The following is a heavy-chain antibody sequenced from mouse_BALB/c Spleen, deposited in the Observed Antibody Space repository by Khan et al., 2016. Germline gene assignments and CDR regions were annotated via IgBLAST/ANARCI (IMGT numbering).Heavy chain of an antibody. V-gene: IGHV1-80*01. CDR2: IYPGDGDP. CDR3: ARDTPFAS. CDR1: GYAFSGYW. Sequence: QVQLKQSGAELVRPGSSVKISCKASGYAFSGYWMNWVKQRPGQGLEWIGQIYPGDGDPNYNGKFKGKATLTADKSSSTAYMQLSSPTSEDSAVFFYARDTPFASWGQGTMVTVSA. J-gene: IGHJ3*01.